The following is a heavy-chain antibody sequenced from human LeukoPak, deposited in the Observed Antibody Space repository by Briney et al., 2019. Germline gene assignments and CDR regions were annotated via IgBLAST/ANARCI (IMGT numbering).Heavy chain of an antibody. CDR1: GASISNYH. CDR3: ARKDGDY. CDR2: IYTSGNT. Sequence: SETLSLTCTVSGASISNYHWTWIRQPAEKGLEWVGLIYTSGNTNYNPSLKSRVTISVDKSKNQLSLKLNSVTAADTAVYYCARKDGDYWGQGTLVTVSS. V-gene: IGHV4-4*07. J-gene: IGHJ4*02.